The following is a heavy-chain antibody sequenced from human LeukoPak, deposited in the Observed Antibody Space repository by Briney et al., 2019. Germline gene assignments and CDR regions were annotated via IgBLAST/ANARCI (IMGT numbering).Heavy chain of an antibody. D-gene: IGHD3-3*01. CDR3: VRERNNFWSGHHSIFDS. Sequence: GGSLRLSCAASGFIFSDHWMHWVRQAPGKGLVWLSRINNDGSSTIYADSVKGRFTLSRDNAENTLFLEMSSLRVEDTAVYYCVRERNNFWSGHHSIFDSWGQGTLVTVSS. CDR1: GFIFSDHW. V-gene: IGHV3-74*01. CDR2: INNDGSST. J-gene: IGHJ4*02.